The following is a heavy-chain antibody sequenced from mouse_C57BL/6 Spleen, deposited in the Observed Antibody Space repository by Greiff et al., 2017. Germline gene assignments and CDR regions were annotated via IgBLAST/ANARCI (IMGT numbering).Heavy chain of an antibody. CDR1: GYTFTNYW. CDR3: ARWANLDYGSNYEYFDY. Sequence: QVQLQQSGAELVRPGTSVKLSCKASGYTFTNYWIGWAKQRPGHGLEWIGDIYPGGGYTNYNEKFKGKATLTADKSSSTAYMQFSSLTSEDSAIYYCARWANLDYGSNYEYFDYWGQGTTLTVSS. D-gene: IGHD1-1*01. V-gene: IGHV1-63*01. CDR2: IYPGGGYT. J-gene: IGHJ2*01.